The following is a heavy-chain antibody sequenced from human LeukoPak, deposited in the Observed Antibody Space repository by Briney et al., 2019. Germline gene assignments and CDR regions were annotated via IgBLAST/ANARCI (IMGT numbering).Heavy chain of an antibody. CDR3: ARDSRKQGYSYGFGY. D-gene: IGHD5-18*01. J-gene: IGHJ4*02. CDR2: INPNSGGT. CDR1: GYTFTGYY. V-gene: IGHV1-2*02. Sequence: GASVTVSCKASGYTFTGYYMHWVRQAPGQGLEWMGWINPNSGGTNYAQKFQGRVTMTRDTSISTAYMELSRLRSDDTAVYYCARDSRKQGYSYGFGYWGQGTLVTASS.